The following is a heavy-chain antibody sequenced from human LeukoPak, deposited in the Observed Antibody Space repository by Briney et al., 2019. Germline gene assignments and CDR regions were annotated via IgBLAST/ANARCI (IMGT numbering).Heavy chain of an antibody. Sequence: PSETLSLTCTVSGGSISSSSYYWGWIRQPPGEGLEWLGSIYYSGSTYYNPPLKSRVTISVDTTKNQFCLRLSSVTAADTAVYYCARRRMEYSYGYVGYYYYGMDVWGQGTTVTVSS. V-gene: IGHV4-39*01. J-gene: IGHJ6*02. D-gene: IGHD5-18*01. CDR3: ARRRMEYSYGYVGYYYYGMDV. CDR1: GGSISSSSYY. CDR2: IYYSGST.